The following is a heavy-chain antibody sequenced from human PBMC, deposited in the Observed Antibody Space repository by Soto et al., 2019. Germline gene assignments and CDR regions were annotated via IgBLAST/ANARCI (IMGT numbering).Heavy chain of an antibody. CDR2: MNPNSGNT. V-gene: IGHV1-8*01. J-gene: IGHJ5*02. D-gene: IGHD2-2*01. Sequence: QVQLVQSGAEVKKPGASVKVSCKASGYTFTSYDINWVRQATGQGLEWMGWMNPNSGNTGYAQKFQGRVTMTRNTSISTAYMELSSLRSEDTAVYYCARVLGYCSSTSCTNWFDPWGQGTLVTVSS. CDR3: ARVLGYCSSTSCTNWFDP. CDR1: GYTFTSYD.